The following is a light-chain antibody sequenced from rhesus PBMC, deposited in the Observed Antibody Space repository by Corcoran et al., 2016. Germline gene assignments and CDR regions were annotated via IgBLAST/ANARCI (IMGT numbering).Light chain of an antibody. Sequence: QVILTQSPATLSLSPGERATLSCRASQSVSSYLAWYQQKPGQAPWLLIYGASSRATGIPDRFMGSGSGTDFTITISSLEPEDVGVYHCYQHSSGYSFGQGTKVEIK. J-gene: IGKJ2*01. CDR1: QSVSSY. CDR3: YQHSSGYS. V-gene: IGKV3-10*01. CDR2: GAS.